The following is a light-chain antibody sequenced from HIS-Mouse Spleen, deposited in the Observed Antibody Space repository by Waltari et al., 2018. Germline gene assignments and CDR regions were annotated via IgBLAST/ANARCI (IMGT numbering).Light chain of an antibody. CDR1: ALPKQY. CDR3: QSADSSGTYGV. V-gene: IGLV3-25*03. J-gene: IGLJ1*01. Sequence: SYELTQPPSVSVSPGQTARITCSGDALPKQYAYWYQQKPGQAPGLVINKDSERPSGIPERFSGSSSGTTVTLTISGVQAEDEADYYCQSADSSGTYGVFGTGTKVTVL. CDR2: KDS.